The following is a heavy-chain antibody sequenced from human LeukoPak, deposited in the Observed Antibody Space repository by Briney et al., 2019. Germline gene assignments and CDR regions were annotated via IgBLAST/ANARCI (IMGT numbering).Heavy chain of an antibody. CDR2: ISSSGSTI. D-gene: IGHD2-15*01. CDR1: GFTFSSYE. V-gene: IGHV3-48*03. J-gene: IGHJ6*03. Sequence: GGSLRLSCAASGFTFSSYEMNWVRQAPGKGLEWVSYISSSGSTIYYADSVKGRFTISRDNAKNSQYLQMNSLRAEDTAVYYCARVSSPRRLYSGPYYYYMDVWGKGTTVTVSS. CDR3: ARVSSPRRLYSGPYYYYMDV.